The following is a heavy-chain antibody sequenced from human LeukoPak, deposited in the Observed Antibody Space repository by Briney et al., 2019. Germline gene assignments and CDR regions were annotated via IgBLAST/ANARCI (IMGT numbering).Heavy chain of an antibody. Sequence: ASVKVSCKASGYTFTSYDINWVRQATGQGLEWMGWMNPNSGNTGYAQKFQGRVTMTRNTSISTAYMELSSLRSEDTAVYYCAKALTCSGGSCYSGALYYYYYGMDVWGQGTTVTVSS. CDR3: AKALTCSGGSCYSGALYYYYYGMDV. D-gene: IGHD2-15*01. CDR1: GYTFTSYD. V-gene: IGHV1-8*01. CDR2: MNPNSGNT. J-gene: IGHJ6*02.